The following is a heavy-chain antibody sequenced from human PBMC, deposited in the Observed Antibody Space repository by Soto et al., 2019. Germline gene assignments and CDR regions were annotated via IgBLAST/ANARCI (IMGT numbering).Heavy chain of an antibody. Sequence: QVQLVQSGAEVKKPGSSVKVSCKASGGTFSSYAISWVRQAPGQGLEWMGGIIPIFGTANYAQKFQGRVTITADESTSTAYMELSSLRSEDTAVYYCARTEAASRVATDYYYYGMDVWGQGTTVTVSS. V-gene: IGHV1-69*12. D-gene: IGHD5-12*01. CDR3: ARTEAASRVATDYYYYGMDV. CDR2: IIPIFGTA. J-gene: IGHJ6*02. CDR1: GGTFSSYA.